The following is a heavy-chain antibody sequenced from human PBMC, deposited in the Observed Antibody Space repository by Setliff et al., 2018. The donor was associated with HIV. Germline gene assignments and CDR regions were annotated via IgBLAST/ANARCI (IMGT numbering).Heavy chain of an antibody. Sequence: HPGGSLRLSCAASGFTFSNYGMHWVRQAPGEGLVWISRIGPDGSETHYADSVKGRFTISRDNAKNTLYLQLNRLRAEDTAVYYCAANIMGLTPVDYWGQGTLVTVSS. CDR2: IGPDGSET. CDR3: AANIMGLTPVDY. V-gene: IGHV3-74*01. J-gene: IGHJ4*02. D-gene: IGHD1-26*01. CDR1: GFTFSNYG.